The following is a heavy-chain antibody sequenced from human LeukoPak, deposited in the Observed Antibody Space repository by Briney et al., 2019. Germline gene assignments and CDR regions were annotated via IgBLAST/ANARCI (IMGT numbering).Heavy chain of an antibody. Sequence: AASVKVSCKVSGYTLTELSMHWVRQAPGKGLEWMGGFDPEDGETIYAQKFQGRVTMTEDTSTDTAYMELSSLRSEDTAVYYCATRLGYYDSSGYYQFDYWGQGTLVTVSS. J-gene: IGHJ4*02. CDR2: FDPEDGET. V-gene: IGHV1-24*01. CDR3: ATRLGYYDSSGYYQFDY. D-gene: IGHD3-22*01. CDR1: GYTLTELS.